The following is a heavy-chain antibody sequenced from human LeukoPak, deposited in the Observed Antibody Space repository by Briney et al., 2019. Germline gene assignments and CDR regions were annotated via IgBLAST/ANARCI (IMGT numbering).Heavy chain of an antibody. D-gene: IGHD3-3*01. CDR2: ISGSGGST. CDR3: AKAGYYDFWNAGLSSDY. Sequence: GGSLRLSCAASGFTFSSYAMSWVRQAPGKGLEWVSAISGSGGSTYYADSVKGRFTISRDNSKNTLYLQMNSLRAEDTAVYYRAKAGYYDFWNAGLSSDYWGQGTLVTVSS. V-gene: IGHV3-23*01. CDR1: GFTFSSYA. J-gene: IGHJ4*02.